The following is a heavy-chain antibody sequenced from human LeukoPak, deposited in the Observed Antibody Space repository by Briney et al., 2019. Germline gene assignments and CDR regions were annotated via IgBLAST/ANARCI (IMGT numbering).Heavy chain of an antibody. J-gene: IGHJ4*02. CDR3: ARGDYFDWLLFDY. V-gene: IGHV3-48*02. CDR2: ISSSSSTI. Sequence: GGSLSLSCAASGFTFSSYSMNWVRQAPGKGLEWVSYISSSSSTIYYADSVKGRFTISRDNAKNSLYLQMNSLRDEDTAVYYCARGDYFDWLLFDYWGQGTLVTVSS. CDR1: GFTFSSYS. D-gene: IGHD3-9*01.